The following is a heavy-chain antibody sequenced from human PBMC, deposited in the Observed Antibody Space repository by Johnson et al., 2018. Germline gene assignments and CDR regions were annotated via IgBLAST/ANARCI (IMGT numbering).Heavy chain of an antibody. J-gene: IGHJ4*02. D-gene: IGHD6-19*01. V-gene: IGHV3-74*01. Sequence: VQLQESGGGLVQPGGSVRLSCAASGFTFSSYWMHWVRQAPGKGLVWVSRINSDGSSPSYADSVKGRSTISRDNAKNTLYLQMNSLRAEDPAVHYCAKHTSGWYDYWGQGTLVTVSS. CDR1: GFTFSSYW. CDR3: AKHTSGWYDY. CDR2: INSDGSSP.